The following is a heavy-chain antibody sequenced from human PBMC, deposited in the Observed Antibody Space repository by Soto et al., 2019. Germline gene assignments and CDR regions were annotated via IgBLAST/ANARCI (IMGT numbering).Heavy chain of an antibody. V-gene: IGHV1-3*01. J-gene: IGHJ6*02. Sequence: GASVKVSCKASGYTFTSYAMHWVRQAPGQRLEWMGWINAGNGNTKYSQKFQGRVTITRDTSASTAYMELSSLISEDTAVYYCARDPSEGSRYYYGMDVWGQGTTATVSS. CDR3: ARDPSEGSRYYYGMDV. D-gene: IGHD3-10*01. CDR2: INAGNGNT. CDR1: GYTFTSYA.